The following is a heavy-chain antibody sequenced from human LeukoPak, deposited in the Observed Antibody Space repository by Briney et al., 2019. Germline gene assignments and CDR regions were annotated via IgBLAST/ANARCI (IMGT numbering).Heavy chain of an antibody. CDR3: AREDTAMVTFSYYYYYGMDV. V-gene: IGHV3-30-3*01. Sequence: GRSLRLSRAASGFTFSSYAMHWVRQAPGKGLEWVAVISYDGSNKYYADSVKGRFTISRDNSKNTLYLQMNSLRAEDTAVYYCAREDTAMVTFSYYYYYGMDVWGQGTTVTVSS. J-gene: IGHJ6*02. CDR1: GFTFSSYA. D-gene: IGHD5-18*01. CDR2: ISYDGSNK.